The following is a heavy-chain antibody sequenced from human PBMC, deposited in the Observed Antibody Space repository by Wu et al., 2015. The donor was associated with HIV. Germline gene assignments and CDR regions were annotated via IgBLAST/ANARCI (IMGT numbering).Heavy chain of an antibody. J-gene: IGHJ6*02. V-gene: IGHV1-8*02. CDR1: GYNFTTHD. Sequence: QVQVVQSESEVKEPGASVRVSCKTSGYNFTTHDINWVRQAPGKGLEWMGWMNPVSGNTGFSQKFQGRVTMTRNNSISTAYMDVTSLTSEDTAVYYCTRSPRKWGYYYFGMDVWGQGTTVTVSS. D-gene: IGHD3/OR15-3a*01. CDR2: MNPVSGNT. CDR3: TRSPRKWGYYYFGMDV.